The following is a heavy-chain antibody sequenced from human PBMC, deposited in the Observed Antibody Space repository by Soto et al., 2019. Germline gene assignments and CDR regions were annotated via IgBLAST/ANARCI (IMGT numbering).Heavy chain of an antibody. Sequence: PSETLSLTCTVSGGSISSSSYYWGWIRQPPGKGLEWIGSIYYSGSTYYNPSLKSRVTISVDTSKNQFSLKLSSVTAADTAVYYCARTNYVWGSYRYGYYFDYWGQGTLVTVSS. V-gene: IGHV4-39*01. CDR1: GGSISSSSYY. CDR2: IYYSGST. CDR3: ARTNYVWGSYRYGYYFDY. J-gene: IGHJ4*02. D-gene: IGHD3-16*02.